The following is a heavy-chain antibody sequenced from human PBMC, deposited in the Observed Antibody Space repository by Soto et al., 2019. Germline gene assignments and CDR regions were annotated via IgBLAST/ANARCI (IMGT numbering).Heavy chain of an antibody. D-gene: IGHD5-12*01. J-gene: IGHJ5*02. CDR3: ARDYSGYDWSWFDP. Sequence: SETLSLTCTVSGGSISSYYWSWIRQPPGKGLEWIGYVYYSGSTNYNPSLKSRVTISVDTSKNQFSLKLSSVTAADTAVYYCARDYSGYDWSWFDPWGQGTLVTVSS. CDR1: GGSISSYY. V-gene: IGHV4-59*01. CDR2: VYYSGST.